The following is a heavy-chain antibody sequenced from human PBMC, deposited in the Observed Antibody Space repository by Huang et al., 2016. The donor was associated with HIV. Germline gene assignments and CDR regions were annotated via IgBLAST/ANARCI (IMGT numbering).Heavy chain of an antibody. CDR2: IHRSGIP. D-gene: IGHD6-19*01. CDR1: SGSLSNDY. J-gene: IGHJ6*03. Sequence: LLKPSETLSLTCGVFSGSLSNDYWTWIRQFPGKGLEWIGEIHRSGIPNYNPSLASRVTISVDTSKDQFSMKMTYVAATETAIYYCARGQQGSRTSGWDEQSHFFYYMDVWGEGTSVTVSS. CDR3: ARGQQGSRTSGWDEQSHFFYYMDV. V-gene: IGHV4-34*01.